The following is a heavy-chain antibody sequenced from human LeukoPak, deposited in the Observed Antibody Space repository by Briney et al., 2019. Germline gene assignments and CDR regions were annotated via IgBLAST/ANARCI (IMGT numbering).Heavy chain of an antibody. CDR3: ARDRSCSWCSFHSQQTYYYHGMDV. D-gene: IGHD2-15*01. J-gene: IGHJ6*02. CDR1: GGTFSSYA. Sequence: SVKVSCKASGGTFSSYAISWVRQAPGQGLEWMGRIIPILGIANYAQKFQGRVTITADKSTSTAYMELSSLRSEGTGVYYCARDRSCSWCSFHSQQTYYYHGMDVWGQGTTVTVSS. V-gene: IGHV1-69*04. CDR2: IIPILGIA.